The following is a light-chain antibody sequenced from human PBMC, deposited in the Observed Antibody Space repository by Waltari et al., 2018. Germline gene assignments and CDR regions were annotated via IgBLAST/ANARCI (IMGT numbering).Light chain of an antibody. CDR2: HTS. Sequence: EIVLTQSPGTLSLSPGERATLSCRASQSIIKYLAWYQKKPGQAPRLLIYHTSIRAAGIPDRFSGSGSGTDFSLFISRLEPEDVAVYYCQHYVSLPATFGQGTKVEIK. CDR3: QHYVSLPAT. CDR1: QSIIKY. J-gene: IGKJ1*01. V-gene: IGKV3-20*01.